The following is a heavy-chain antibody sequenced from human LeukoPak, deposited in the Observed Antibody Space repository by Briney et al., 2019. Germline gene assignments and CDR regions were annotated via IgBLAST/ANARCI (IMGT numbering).Heavy chain of an antibody. V-gene: IGHV3-23*01. CDR3: AKDSRGYSYGLLDY. CDR2: ITGSHGPT. Sequence: GGSLRLSCAASGFTFSSFAMTWVRQAPGKGLEWVSSITGSHGPTYNTDSVKGRFTISRDNSKNTLYLQMNSLRAEDTAVYYCAKDSRGYSYGLLDYWGQGTLVTVSS. D-gene: IGHD5-18*01. CDR1: GFTFSSFA. J-gene: IGHJ4*02.